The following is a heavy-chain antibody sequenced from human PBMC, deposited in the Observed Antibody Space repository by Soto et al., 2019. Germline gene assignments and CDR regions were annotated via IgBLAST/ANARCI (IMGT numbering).Heavy chain of an antibody. D-gene: IGHD1-26*01. CDR1: GFTFSDYY. J-gene: IGHJ4*02. V-gene: IGHV3-11*06. CDR3: ARDQWELRYFDY. Sequence: XVSLRLSCAASGFTFSDYYMSWIRQAPGKGLEWVSYISSSSSYTNYADSVKGRFTISRDNAKNSLYLQMNSLRAEDTAVYYCARDQWELRYFDYWGQGTLVTVSS. CDR2: ISSSSSYT.